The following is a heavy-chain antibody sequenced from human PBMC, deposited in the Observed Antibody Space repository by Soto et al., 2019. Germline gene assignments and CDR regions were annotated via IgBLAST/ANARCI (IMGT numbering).Heavy chain of an antibody. D-gene: IGHD6-13*01. CDR2: ISGGGGTT. V-gene: IGHV3-23*01. Sequence: LRLSCEASGFTFSSYAMSWVRQAPGKGLEWVSGISGGGGTTYYADSVKGRFTISRDNSKNTLYLQVNSLRAEDTAVYYCAKDQAAGGTISRYFQDWGQGTLVTVSS. CDR1: GFTFSSYA. CDR3: AKDQAAGGTISRYFQD. J-gene: IGHJ1*01.